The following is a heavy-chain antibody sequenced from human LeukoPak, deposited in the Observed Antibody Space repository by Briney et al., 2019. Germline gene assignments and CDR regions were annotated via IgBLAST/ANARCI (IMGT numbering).Heavy chain of an antibody. CDR2: FHCSGST. CDR3: ARHHDCGTKVRLDF. D-gene: IGHD2-21*01. J-gene: IGHJ4*02. Sequence: SETLSLTCRVSWPPVIYYYCRWIRQSPGKGLEWIGFFHCSGSTNYNPSLNSRVTTSIDTSMNQLSLTLVSVTAADTDDYFCARHHDCGTKVRLDFWGLGVLVTVSS. CDR1: WPPVIYYY. V-gene: IGHV4-59*08.